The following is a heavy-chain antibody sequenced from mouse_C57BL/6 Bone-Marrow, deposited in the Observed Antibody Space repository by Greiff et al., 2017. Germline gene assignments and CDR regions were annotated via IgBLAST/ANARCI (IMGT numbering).Heavy chain of an antibody. V-gene: IGHV1-54*01. CDR1: GYAFTNYL. CDR3: ARGGFFFPWFAY. Sequence: VQLQQSGAELVRPGTSVKVSCKASGYAFTNYLIEWVKQRPGQGLEWIGVINPGSGGTNYNEKFKGKATLTADKSSSTAYMQLSSLTSEDSAVYCCARGGFFFPWFAYWGQGTLVTVSA. CDR2: INPGSGGT. J-gene: IGHJ3*01.